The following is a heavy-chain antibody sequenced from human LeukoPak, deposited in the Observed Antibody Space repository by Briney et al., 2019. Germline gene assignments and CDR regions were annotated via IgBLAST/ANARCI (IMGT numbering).Heavy chain of an antibody. CDR2: ISISGNTQ. D-gene: IGHD4-17*01. CDR1: GFTFSSDS. V-gene: IGHV3-48*02. Sequence: GGSLRLSCAGSGFTFSSDSMNWVRQAPGKGLEWVSYISISGNTQHYVDSVKGRFTISRDNAKNSVYLQMNSLRNEDTAVYYCARDLTSVPTRWGQGTLVTVSS. J-gene: IGHJ4*02. CDR3: ARDLTSVPTR.